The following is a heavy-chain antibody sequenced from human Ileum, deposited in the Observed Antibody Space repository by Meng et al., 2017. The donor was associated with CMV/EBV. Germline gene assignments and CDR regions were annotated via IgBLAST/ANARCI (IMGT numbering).Heavy chain of an antibody. CDR3: ARDSTSPGRGGS. J-gene: IGHJ5*02. D-gene: IGHD1-26*01. CDR1: GFIMRDYY. CDR2: ISGSSNTI. V-gene: IGHV3-11*01. Sequence: GESLKISCATSGFIMRDYYLAWIRQAPGKGLEWISYISGSSNTIYYADSVKGRFTTSRDNAMRSLYLQMTSLTDEDTAVYYCARDSTSPGRGGSWGQG.